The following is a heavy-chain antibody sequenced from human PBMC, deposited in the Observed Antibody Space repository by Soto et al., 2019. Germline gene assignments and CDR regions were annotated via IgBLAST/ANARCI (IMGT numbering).Heavy chain of an antibody. CDR2: ISYDGSNK. CDR3: AKAKMVRGVIRHYYYYGMDV. V-gene: IGHV3-30*18. J-gene: IGHJ6*02. D-gene: IGHD3-10*01. CDR1: GFTFSSYG. Sequence: QVQLVESGGGVVQPGRSLRLSCAASGFTFSSYGMLWVRQAPGKGLEWVAVISYDGSNKYYADSVKGRFTISRDNSKNTLYLQMNSLRAEDTAVYYCAKAKMVRGVIRHYYYYGMDVWGQGTTVTVSS.